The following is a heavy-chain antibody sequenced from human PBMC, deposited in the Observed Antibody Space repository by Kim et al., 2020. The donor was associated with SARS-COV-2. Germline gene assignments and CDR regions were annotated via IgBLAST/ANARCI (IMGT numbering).Heavy chain of an antibody. J-gene: IGHJ4*02. CDR3: TTDAIGSSSWYDY. CDR1: GFTFSNAW. Sequence: GGSLRLSCAASGFTFSNAWMSWVRQAPGKGLEWVGRIKSKTDGGKTDYAAPVKGRFTISRDDSKNTLYLQMNSLKTEDTAVYYCTTDAIGSSSWYDYWGQGTLVTVSS. D-gene: IGHD6-13*01. CDR2: IKSKTDGGKT. V-gene: IGHV3-15*01.